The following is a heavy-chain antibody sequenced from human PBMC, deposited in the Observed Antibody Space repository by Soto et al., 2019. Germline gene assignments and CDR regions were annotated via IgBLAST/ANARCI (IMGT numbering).Heavy chain of an antibody. CDR2: IYQNGNT. V-gene: IGHV4-30-2*01. CDR3: VRRKLGEVFDI. D-gene: IGHD3-16*01. Sequence: SETLSLTCIVSGDSITSPSSSWTWFRQPPRKSLEWIGYIYQNGNTYYNPSVKGRVTISVDRSKNQFSLSLQSVTAADTAVYFCVRRKLGEVFDIGGPGTLVTVSS. J-gene: IGHJ4*03. CDR1: GDSITSPSSS.